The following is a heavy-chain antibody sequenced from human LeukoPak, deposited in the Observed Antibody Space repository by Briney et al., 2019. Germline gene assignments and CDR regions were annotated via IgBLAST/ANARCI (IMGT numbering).Heavy chain of an antibody. CDR2: ISHSGKTI. D-gene: IGHD3-3*02. Sequence: GGSLRLSCAASAPTFSNFEMNWVRQAPGKGLEWVSYISHSGKTIYYANSVKGRFTISRDNAKNSLYLQMNSLRAEDTAVYYCARSPLADYFDYWGQGTLVTVSS. CDR1: APTFSNFE. CDR3: ARSPLADYFDY. J-gene: IGHJ4*02. V-gene: IGHV3-48*03.